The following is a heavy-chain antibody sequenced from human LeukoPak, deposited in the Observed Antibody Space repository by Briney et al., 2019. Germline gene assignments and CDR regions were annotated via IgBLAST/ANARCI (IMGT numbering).Heavy chain of an antibody. J-gene: IGHJ4*02. CDR2: IYSGGGT. D-gene: IGHD3-22*01. Sequence: GGSLTLSCAASGFTVSSNYMSWVRQAPGKGLEWVSVIYSGGGTFYADSVKGRFTISRDNSKNTLYLQMNSLRAEDTAVYYCARMDSYGYEALRYWGQGTLVTVSS. V-gene: IGHV3-53*01. CDR3: ARMDSYGYEALRY. CDR1: GFTVSSNY.